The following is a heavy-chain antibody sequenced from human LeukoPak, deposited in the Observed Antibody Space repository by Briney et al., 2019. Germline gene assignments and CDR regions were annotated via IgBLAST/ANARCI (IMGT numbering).Heavy chain of an antibody. D-gene: IGHD2-21*02. CDR1: GGSVSSYS. CDR2: INPVGLT. CDR3: ARDRYLYCGGDCRWFDP. Sequence: PSETLSLTCCVSGGSVSSYSRSWIRQPPGKGLEWIGEINPVGLTNYNPSLKSRVTISADTSKSQFSLKLSSVTAADTAVYYCARDRYLYCGGDCRWFDPWGQGALVTVSS. J-gene: IGHJ5*02. V-gene: IGHV4-34*01.